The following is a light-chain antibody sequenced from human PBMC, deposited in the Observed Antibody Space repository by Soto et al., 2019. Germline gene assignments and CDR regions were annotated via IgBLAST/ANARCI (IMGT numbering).Light chain of an antibody. CDR1: QSISSW. Sequence: DIQMTQSPSTLSASVGDRVTITCRASQSISSWLAWYQQKPGNAPKLLIYKASSLETGVPSRFSGSGSGTELPLTIRSLQPDDFATYYCQHYNNYPITLGQGTRLEIK. J-gene: IGKJ5*01. V-gene: IGKV1-5*03. CDR3: QHYNNYPIT. CDR2: KAS.